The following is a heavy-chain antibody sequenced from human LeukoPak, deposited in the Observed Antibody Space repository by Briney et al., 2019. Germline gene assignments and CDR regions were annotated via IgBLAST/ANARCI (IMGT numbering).Heavy chain of an antibody. V-gene: IGHV4-59*01. CDR1: GGSISDYY. Sequence: PLETLSLTCTVSGGSISDYYWTWIRQPPEKGLEWIGYIHSIGGTNYNPSLKSRVTISVDTSKNQFSLKLSSVTAADTAFYYCARGHDYYYSGRQSWFDPWGQGTLVTVSS. CDR2: IHSIGGT. CDR3: ARGHDYYYSGRQSWFDP. J-gene: IGHJ5*02. D-gene: IGHD3-10*01.